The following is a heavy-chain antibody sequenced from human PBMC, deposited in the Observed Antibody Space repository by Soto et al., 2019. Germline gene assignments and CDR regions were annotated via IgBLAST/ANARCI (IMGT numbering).Heavy chain of an antibody. CDR1: GGSISSGDYY. D-gene: IGHD6-6*01. J-gene: IGHJ6*02. CDR3: ARVSDSSYPRYYYYGMDV. CDR2: FYYSGST. Sequence: QVQLQESGPGLVKPSQTLSLTCTVSGGSISSGDYYWSWIRQHPGKGLEWIGNFYYSGSTYYNPSLKSRITISVDTSKNQFSLRLSSLTAADTAVYYCARVSDSSYPRYYYYGMDVWGQGTTVTVSS. V-gene: IGHV4-31*03.